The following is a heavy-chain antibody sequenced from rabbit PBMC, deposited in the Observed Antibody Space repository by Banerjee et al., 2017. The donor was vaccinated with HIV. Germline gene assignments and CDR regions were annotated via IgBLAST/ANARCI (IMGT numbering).Heavy chain of an antibody. V-gene: IGHV1S40*01. J-gene: IGHJ4*01. Sequence: QSLEESGGDLVKPGASLTLTCTASGFSFSSSYYMYWVRQAPGKGLEWIACIYAGSSGSTYYASWAKGRFTISKTSSTTVTLQMTSLTAADTATYFCARTFGSGVGGYFNLWGPGTLVTVS. CDR1: GFSFSSSYY. D-gene: IGHD3-1*01. CDR2: IYAGSSGST. CDR3: ARTFGSGVGGYFNL.